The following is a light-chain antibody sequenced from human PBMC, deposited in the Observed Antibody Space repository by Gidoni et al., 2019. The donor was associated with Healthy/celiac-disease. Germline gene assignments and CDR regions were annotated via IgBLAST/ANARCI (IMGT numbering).Light chain of an antibody. Sequence: EIVLTQSPATLSLSPGERATLSCRASQSVSSYLAWYQQKPGQVPRLLIYDASNRATGVPTRFSSSGCGTDCTLTISSLEPEDFAVYYCQQRSNWPPLTFGGXTKVEIK. J-gene: IGKJ4*01. CDR3: QQRSNWPPLT. V-gene: IGKV3-11*01. CDR2: DAS. CDR1: QSVSSY.